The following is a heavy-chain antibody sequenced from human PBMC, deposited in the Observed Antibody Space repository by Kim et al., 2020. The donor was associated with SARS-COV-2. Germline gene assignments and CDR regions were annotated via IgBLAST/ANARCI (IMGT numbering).Heavy chain of an antibody. J-gene: IGHJ3*02. CDR1: GFTFSSYA. CDR2: ISYDGSNK. CDR3: ARERGYSYGYDTFDI. D-gene: IGHD5-18*01. V-gene: IGHV3-30-3*01. Sequence: GGSLRLSCAASGFTFSSYAMHWVRQAPGKGLEWVAVISYDGSNKYYADSVKGRFTISRDNSKNTLYLQMNSLRAEDTAVYYCARERGYSYGYDTFDIWGQGTMFTVSS.